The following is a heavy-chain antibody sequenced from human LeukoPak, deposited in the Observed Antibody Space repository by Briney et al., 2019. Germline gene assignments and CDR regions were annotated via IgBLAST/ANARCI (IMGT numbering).Heavy chain of an antibody. D-gene: IGHD6-6*01. J-gene: IGHJ3*02. CDR1: GGSISSNSYY. V-gene: IGHV3-23*01. CDR3: AREREVELRRHSSSSYAFDI. Sequence: ETLSLTCTVSGGSISSNSYYWGWIRQAPGKGLEWVSGISGSGGSTYYADSVKGRFTISRDNAKNTLYLQMNSLRAEDTAVYYCAREREVELRRHSSSSYAFDIWGQGTMVTVSS. CDR2: ISGSGGST.